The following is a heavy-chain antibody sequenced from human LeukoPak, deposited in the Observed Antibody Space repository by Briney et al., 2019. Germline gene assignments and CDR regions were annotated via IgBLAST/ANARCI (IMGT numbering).Heavy chain of an antibody. V-gene: IGHV3-21*01. D-gene: IGHD4-17*01. CDR2: ISSSSSYI. CDR1: GFTFSSYS. Sequence: PGGSLRLSCAASGFTFSSYSMNWVRQAPGKGLEWVSSISSSSSYIYYADSVKGRFTISRDNAKNSLYLQMNSLRAEDTAVYYCARDRVKLTVIDYWGQGTLVTVSS. J-gene: IGHJ4*02. CDR3: ARDRVKLTVIDY.